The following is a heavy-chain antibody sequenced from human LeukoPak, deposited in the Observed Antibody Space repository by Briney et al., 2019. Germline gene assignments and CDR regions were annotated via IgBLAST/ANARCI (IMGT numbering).Heavy chain of an antibody. CDR2: VSSDGNTT. J-gene: IGHJ4*02. Sequence: GGSLRLSCAASGFTFRNYAMYWVRQAPGRGLEWAAVVSSDGNTTLYSDSVKGRFAISRDNSKNTLYLEMNSLRPEDTAVYYCARFRAATTRFDYWGQGTLVTVSS. D-gene: IGHD1/OR15-1a*01. CDR1: GFTFRNYA. CDR3: ARFRAATTRFDY. V-gene: IGHV3-30*09.